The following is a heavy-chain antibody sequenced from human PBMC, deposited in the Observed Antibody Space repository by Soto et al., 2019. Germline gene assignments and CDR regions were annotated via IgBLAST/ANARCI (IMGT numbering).Heavy chain of an antibody. CDR3: ARGRDYDILTGYYKLGDAFDI. J-gene: IGHJ3*02. CDR1: GGTFSSYA. CDR2: IIPIFGTA. D-gene: IGHD3-9*01. V-gene: IGHV1-69*13. Sequence: SVKVSCKASGGTFSSYAISWVRQAPGQGLEWMGGIIPIFGTANYAQKFQGRVTITADESTSTAYMELSSLRSEDTAVYYCARGRDYDILTGYYKLGDAFDIWGQGTMVTVSS.